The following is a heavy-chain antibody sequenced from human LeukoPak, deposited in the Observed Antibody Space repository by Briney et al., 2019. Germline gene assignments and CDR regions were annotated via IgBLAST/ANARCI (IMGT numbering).Heavy chain of an antibody. D-gene: IGHD6-19*01. CDR1: GFTFRSYG. CDR3: AKEDSAWRHFDY. CDR2: ISFDGSNK. V-gene: IGHV3-30*18. Sequence: GGSMRLSCVASGFTFRSYGMHWVRQAPGKGLEWVAVISFDGSNKYYVDSVKGRFTISRDNSKNTFYLQMNSLRAEDRAVYYCAKEDSAWRHFDYWGQGTLVTVSS. J-gene: IGHJ4*02.